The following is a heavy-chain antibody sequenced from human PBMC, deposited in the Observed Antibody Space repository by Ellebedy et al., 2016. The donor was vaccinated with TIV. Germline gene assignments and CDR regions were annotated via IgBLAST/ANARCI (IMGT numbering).Heavy chain of an antibody. CDR1: GLTFTNAW. CDR2: IARKSDGGTE. J-gene: IGHJ4*02. CDR3: TGSFLGY. V-gene: IGHV3-15*04. D-gene: IGHD2/OR15-2a*01. Sequence: GGSLRLXCVASGLTFTNAWMAWARQAPGKGLEWVGHIARKSDGGTERYAAPVGGRFTISRDDSKNTVYLQMDSLKPEDTGLYCCTGSFLGYWGQGTLVTVSS.